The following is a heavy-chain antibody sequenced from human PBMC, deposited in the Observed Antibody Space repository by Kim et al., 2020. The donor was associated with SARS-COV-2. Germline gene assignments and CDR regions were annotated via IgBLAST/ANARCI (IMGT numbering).Heavy chain of an antibody. D-gene: IGHD2-21*02. CDR2: IIPIFGTA. J-gene: IGHJ4*02. Sequence: SVKVSCKASGGTFSSYAISWVRQAPGQGLEWMGGIIPIFGTANYAQKFQGRVTITADESTSTAYMELSSLRSEDTAVYYCARTVVVVTAQFDYWGQGTLVTVSS. V-gene: IGHV1-69*13. CDR1: GGTFSSYA. CDR3: ARTVVVVTAQFDY.